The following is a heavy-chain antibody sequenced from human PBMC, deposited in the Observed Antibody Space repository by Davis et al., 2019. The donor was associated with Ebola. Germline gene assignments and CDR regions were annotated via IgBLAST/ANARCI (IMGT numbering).Heavy chain of an antibody. Sequence: AASVKVSCKTSGYTFTSFDISWVRQAPGQGLEWMGWISADNNKIKYGQKVQGRVTMTTDPSTSTAYMELRSLRSDDTAVYYCARDMGMVQEANWFDPWGQGTLVTVSS. V-gene: IGHV1-18*01. CDR1: GYTFTSFD. D-gene: IGHD3-10*01. CDR3: ARDMGMVQEANWFDP. J-gene: IGHJ5*02. CDR2: ISADNNKI.